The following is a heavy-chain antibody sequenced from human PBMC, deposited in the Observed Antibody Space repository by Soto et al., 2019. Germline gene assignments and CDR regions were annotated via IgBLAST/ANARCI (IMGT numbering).Heavy chain of an antibody. CDR3: ARWGWLLNDFYI. Sequence: EVQLVESGGGLVQPGGSLRLSCAASGFTFSDHYMDWVRQAPGKGLEWVGRTRNKANSYTTEYAASVKGRFTISRDDSKNSLYLQMNSLKTEDTAVYYCARWGWLLNDFYIWGQGTIVNVSS. CDR2: TRNKANSYTT. J-gene: IGHJ3*02. CDR1: GFTFSDHY. V-gene: IGHV3-72*01. D-gene: IGHD5-12*01.